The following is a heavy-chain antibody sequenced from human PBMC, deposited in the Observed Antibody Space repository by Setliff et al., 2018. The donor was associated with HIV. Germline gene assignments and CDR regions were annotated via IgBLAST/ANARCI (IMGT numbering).Heavy chain of an antibody. V-gene: IGHV1-18*01. CDR2: ISAYNGNT. CDR3: AREGYSVDAFDI. CDR1: GYTFTIYD. J-gene: IGHJ3*02. Sequence: ASVKVSCKASGYTFTIYDITWVRQAPGQGLEWMGWISAYNGNTNYAQKLQGRATMTTDTSTSTAYMELRSLRSDDTAVYYCAREGYSVDAFDIWGQGTMVTVSS. D-gene: IGHD4-4*01.